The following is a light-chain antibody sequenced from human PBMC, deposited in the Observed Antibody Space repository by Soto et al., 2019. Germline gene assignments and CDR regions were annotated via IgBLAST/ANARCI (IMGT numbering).Light chain of an antibody. Sequence: EIVMPQSPATLSVSPGERATLSCRASQSVSSNLAWYQQKPGQAPRLLIYGASTRATGIPARFSGSGSGTEFTLTISSLQSEDFAVYYCQQYNNWPGLTFGGGTKVEIK. CDR1: QSVSSN. CDR2: GAS. V-gene: IGKV3-15*01. J-gene: IGKJ4*01. CDR3: QQYNNWPGLT.